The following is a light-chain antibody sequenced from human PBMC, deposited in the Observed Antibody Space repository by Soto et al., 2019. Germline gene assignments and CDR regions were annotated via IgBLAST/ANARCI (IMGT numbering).Light chain of an antibody. CDR3: AAWDDSLNGVF. CDR1: SSNIGSNT. V-gene: IGLV1-44*01. CDR2: IAT. J-gene: IGLJ2*01. Sequence: QSVLTQPPSASGTPGQRVTISCSGSSSNIGSNTVNWYQHLPGTAPKLLIYIATHRPSGVPDRFSGSKSGTSASLAISGLQSEDEADYYCAAWDDSLNGVFFGGGTKLTVL.